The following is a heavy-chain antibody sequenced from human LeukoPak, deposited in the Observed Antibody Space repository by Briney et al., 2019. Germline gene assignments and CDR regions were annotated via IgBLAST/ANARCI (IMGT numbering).Heavy chain of an antibody. V-gene: IGHV1-69*06. CDR3: ASMTTVKNFDY. CDR1: GGTFSSYA. J-gene: IGHJ4*02. D-gene: IGHD4-17*01. CDR2: IIPIFGTA. Sequence: ASVKVSCKASGGTFSSYAISWVRQAPGQGLEWMGGIIPIFGTANYAQKFQGRVTITADKSTSTAYMELSSLRSEDTAVYYCASMTTVKNFDYWGQGTLVTVSS.